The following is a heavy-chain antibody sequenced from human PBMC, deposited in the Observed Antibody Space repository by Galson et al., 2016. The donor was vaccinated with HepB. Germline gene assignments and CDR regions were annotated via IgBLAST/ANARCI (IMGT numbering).Heavy chain of an antibody. CDR2: ITSSSDTM. J-gene: IGHJ4*02. V-gene: IGHV3-48*02. CDR3: ATRSSGWYYFDY. D-gene: IGHD6-19*01. CDR1: GLIFSVYN. Sequence: PRLSCAASGLIFSVYNMNWARQAPGKGLEWIAWITSSSDTMYYADSVKGRFTISRDNAKNSLYLEMNSLRDEDTAVYYCATRSSGWYYFDYWGQGTLVTVSS.